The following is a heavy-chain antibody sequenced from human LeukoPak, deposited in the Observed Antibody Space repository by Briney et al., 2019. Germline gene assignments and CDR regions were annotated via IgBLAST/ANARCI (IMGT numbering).Heavy chain of an antibody. Sequence: GGSLRLSCEASGFTFSNYAMTWVRQAPGKGLEWVSAISGSGSSTYYADSVKGRFTISRDNSKNTLDLQMNSLRAEDTAVYYCAKGMRYGGNPPMDLDFWGQGTLVTVSS. V-gene: IGHV3-23*01. CDR3: AKGMRYGGNPPMDLDF. CDR1: GFTFSNYA. D-gene: IGHD4-23*01. CDR2: ISGSGSST. J-gene: IGHJ4*02.